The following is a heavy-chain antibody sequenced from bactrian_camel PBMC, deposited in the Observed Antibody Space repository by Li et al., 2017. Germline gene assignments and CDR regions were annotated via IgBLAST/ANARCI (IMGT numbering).Heavy chain of an antibody. CDR1: GFTFWHFG. D-gene: IGHD2*01. Sequence: HVQLVESGGGLVQPGGSLRLSCVASGFTFWHFGMSWIRQTPGKGLEWVSYINVRGDLTVYRDSVKGRFTVSQVYVENRLYLEMTNLKPEDTGMYYCSAARRGCPHDFDPLSDDAANYWARGPRSPSP. V-gene: IGHV3S37*01. CDR2: INVRGDLT. J-gene: IGHJ4*01.